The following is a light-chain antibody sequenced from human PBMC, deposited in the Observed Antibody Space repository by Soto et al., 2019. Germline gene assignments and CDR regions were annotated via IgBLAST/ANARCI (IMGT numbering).Light chain of an antibody. Sequence: QSVLTQPASVSGSPGQSIAISCTGTSSDVGGYKYVSWYQQHPGKAPKLLIYDVSNRPPGVSDRFSGSKSGNTASLTISGLQAEDEADYYCCSYAGSYTYVFGTGTKVTVL. V-gene: IGLV2-14*01. CDR1: SSDVGGYKY. CDR2: DVS. J-gene: IGLJ1*01. CDR3: CSYAGSYTYV.